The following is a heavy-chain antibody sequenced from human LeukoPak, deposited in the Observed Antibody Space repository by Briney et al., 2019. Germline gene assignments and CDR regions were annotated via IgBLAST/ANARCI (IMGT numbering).Heavy chain of an antibody. J-gene: IGHJ4*02. CDR1: VGTFSSYA. CDR3: AKDGHRDGYNWEY. D-gene: IGHD5-24*01. V-gene: IGHV3-23*01. Sequence: SCKASVGTFSSYAMSWVCQAPGKGLEWVSAIRGSGGRTYYAASLKGRCTISRDNSKNTLSLQVTSLRAEDTAVYYCAKDGHRDGYNWEYWGQGPLVTVPS. CDR2: IRGSGGRT.